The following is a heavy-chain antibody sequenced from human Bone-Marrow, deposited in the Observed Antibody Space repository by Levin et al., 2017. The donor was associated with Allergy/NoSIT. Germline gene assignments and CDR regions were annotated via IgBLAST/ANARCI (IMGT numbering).Heavy chain of an antibody. Sequence: KSGGSLRLSCAASGFTFSDYYMSWIRQAPGKGLEWVSYISSSGSTIYYADSVKGRFTISRDNAKNSLYLQMNSLRAEDTAVYYCARDPMQWLDWNYFDYWGQGTLVTVSS. V-gene: IGHV3-11*01. D-gene: IGHD6-19*01. J-gene: IGHJ4*02. CDR1: GFTFSDYY. CDR2: ISSSGSTI. CDR3: ARDPMQWLDWNYFDY.